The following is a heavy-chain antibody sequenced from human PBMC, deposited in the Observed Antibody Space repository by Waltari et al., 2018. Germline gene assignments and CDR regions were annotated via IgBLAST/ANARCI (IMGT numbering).Heavy chain of an antibody. CDR1: GDSMTGYY. J-gene: IGHJ4*02. CDR3: ARQTDLDSNTYYFFDH. Sequence: QVRLQESGPGLIRPSETLSLTCTVSGDSMTGYYWTWIRHPPGKGLEWIGYIFYRGGTKYKSSLGRRVTISVDTSKSQFSLLLTSVTAAETAVYYCARQTDLDSNTYYFFDHWGRGRLVIVSS. V-gene: IGHV4-59*01. CDR2: IFYRGGT. D-gene: IGHD3-10*01.